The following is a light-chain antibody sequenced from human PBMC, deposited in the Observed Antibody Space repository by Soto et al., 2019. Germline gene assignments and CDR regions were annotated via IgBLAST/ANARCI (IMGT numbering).Light chain of an antibody. V-gene: IGKV2-28*01. Sequence: DIVMTQSPLSLPVTPGEPASISCRSSQSLLHSNGYNYLDWYLQKPGQSPQLLIYLGSNRASWVPDRFNGSGAGTDFTLKISRVEAEDVWVYYCRQALQTRLTVGGGTKVEIK. CDR2: LGS. CDR3: RQALQTRLT. CDR1: QSLLHSNGYNY. J-gene: IGKJ4*01.